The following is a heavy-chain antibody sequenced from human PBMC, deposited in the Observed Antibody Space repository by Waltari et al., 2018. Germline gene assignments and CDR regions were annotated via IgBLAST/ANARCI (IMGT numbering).Heavy chain of an antibody. Sequence: QVQLQESGPGLVKPSETLSLTCTVSGYSISSGYYWGWIRQPPGKGLEWIGSIYQSGSTYYNPSLKSRVTISVDTSKNQFSLKLSSVTAADTAVYYCASSRTAMVKVFDYWGQGTLVTVSS. CDR2: IYQSGST. V-gene: IGHV4-38-2*02. CDR3: ASSRTAMVKVFDY. CDR1: GYSISSGYY. D-gene: IGHD5-18*01. J-gene: IGHJ4*02.